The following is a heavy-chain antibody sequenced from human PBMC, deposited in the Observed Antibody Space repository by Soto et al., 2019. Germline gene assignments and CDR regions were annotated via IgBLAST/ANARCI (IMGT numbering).Heavy chain of an antibody. Sequence: QMQLVQSGPEVKKPGTSVKVSCKASGLTFTSSAVQWVRQARGQRLEWIGWIVVGSGNTNYAQKSQERVTITRDMYTSTAYMELSSLRSEDTAEYYCAADYDYWGQVTLFTVSS. J-gene: IGHJ4*02. CDR2: IVVGSGNT. CDR1: GLTFTSSA. V-gene: IGHV1-58*01. CDR3: AADYDY.